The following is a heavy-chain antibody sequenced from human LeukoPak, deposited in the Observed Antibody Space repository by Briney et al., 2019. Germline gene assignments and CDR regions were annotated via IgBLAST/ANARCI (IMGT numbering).Heavy chain of an antibody. D-gene: IGHD5-24*01. V-gene: IGHV3-66*01. Sequence: GGSLRLSCAASGFTVSSYYMSWVRQAPGKGLEWVSSIYSGGGTYYADSVKGRFTISRDNSKNTLFLQVNSLRAEDTAVYYCARSPRRDGYNLLNDLDYWGQGTLVTVSS. J-gene: IGHJ4*02. CDR1: GFTVSSYY. CDR3: ARSPRRDGYNLLNDLDY. CDR2: IYSGGGT.